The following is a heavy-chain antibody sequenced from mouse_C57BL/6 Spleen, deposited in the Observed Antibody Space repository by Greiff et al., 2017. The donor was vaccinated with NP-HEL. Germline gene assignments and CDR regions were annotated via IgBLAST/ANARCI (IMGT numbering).Heavy chain of an antibody. CDR1: GFNIKDDY. V-gene: IGHV14-4*01. J-gene: IGHJ3*01. CDR3: TLRFFFAY. CDR2: IDPENGDT. Sequence: EVKLKQSGAELVRPGASVKLSCTASGFNIKDDYMHWVKQRPEQGLEWIGWIDPENGDTEYASKFQGKATITADTSSNTAYLQLSSLTSEDTAVYYCTLRFFFAYWGQGTLVTVSA.